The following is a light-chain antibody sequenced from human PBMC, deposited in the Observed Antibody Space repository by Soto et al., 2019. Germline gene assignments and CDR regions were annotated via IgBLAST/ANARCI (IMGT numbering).Light chain of an antibody. CDR2: GAS. CDR1: QSVNIY. Sequence: EIVMTQSPTTLSVSPGERATLSCRASQSVNIYLAWYQQKPGQAPRILIFGASSRATGIPARFSGSGSGTEFNLTISSLQSEDFAVYFCQQYDDLLRLTFGGGNKVEIK. CDR3: QQYDDLLRLT. V-gene: IGKV3D-15*01. J-gene: IGKJ4*01.